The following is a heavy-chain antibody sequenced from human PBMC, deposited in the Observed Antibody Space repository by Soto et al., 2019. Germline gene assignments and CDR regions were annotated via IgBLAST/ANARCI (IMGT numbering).Heavy chain of an antibody. CDR2: IYYSGST. V-gene: IGHV4-30-4*01. CDR3: ARGGIVGASPSDY. Sequence: QVQLQESGPGLVKPSQTLSLTCTVSGGSISSGDYYWSWIRQPPGKGLEWIGYIYYSGSTYYNPSLKRRVTISVDTSKNQFPLKLSSVTAADTAVYYCARGGIVGASPSDYWGQGTLVTVSS. CDR1: GGSISSGDYY. D-gene: IGHD1-26*01. J-gene: IGHJ4*02.